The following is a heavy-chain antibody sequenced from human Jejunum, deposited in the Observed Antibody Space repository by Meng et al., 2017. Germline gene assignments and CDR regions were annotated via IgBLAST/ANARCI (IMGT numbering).Heavy chain of an antibody. Sequence: VQLQRASAGLGKPSRTPSLTRALSGDSVASTGAAWNWIRQSPSRGLEWLGRTYYRSKWYNDYAVSVKGRIAINPDTSKNQFFLQLNSVTPEDTAVYYCARDYGTSRPFEYWGQGILVTVSS. J-gene: IGHJ4*02. CDR2: TYYRSKWYN. CDR3: ARDYGTSRPFEY. V-gene: IGHV6-1*01. CDR1: GDSVASTGAA. D-gene: IGHD1/OR15-1a*01.